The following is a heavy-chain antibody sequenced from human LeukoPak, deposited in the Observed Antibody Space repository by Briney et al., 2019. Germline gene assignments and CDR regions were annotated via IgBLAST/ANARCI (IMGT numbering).Heavy chain of an antibody. CDR2: ISGSGGST. D-gene: IGHD2-2*01. J-gene: IGHJ4*02. CDR3: AKRGYCSSTSCRKRWYYFDY. CDR1: GFTFSNYA. V-gene: IGHV3-23*01. Sequence: PGGSLRLSCAASGFTFSNYAMRWVRQAPGKGLEWVSAISGSGGSTYYADSVKGRFTISRDNSKNTLYLQMNSLRAEDTAVYYCAKRGYCSSTSCRKRWYYFDYWGQGTLVTVSS.